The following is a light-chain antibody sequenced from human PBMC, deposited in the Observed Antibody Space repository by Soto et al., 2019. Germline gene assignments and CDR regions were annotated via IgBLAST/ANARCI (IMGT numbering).Light chain of an antibody. CDR2: GAS. V-gene: IGKV3-20*01. CDR1: QSISSSY. J-gene: IGKJ2*01. Sequence: EIEMTQSPSTLSVSPGDRVTLTCRASQSISSSYFAWYQQKPGQAPRLLIYGASRIDTGIPDRFSGSGSGTEFTLTISSMQPEDFAVYYCQQYGSYPFTFGHGTKVEIK. CDR3: QQYGSYPFT.